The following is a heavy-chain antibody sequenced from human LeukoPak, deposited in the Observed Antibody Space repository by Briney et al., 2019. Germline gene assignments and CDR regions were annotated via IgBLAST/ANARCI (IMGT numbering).Heavy chain of an antibody. V-gene: IGHV3-7*01. D-gene: IGHD6-25*01. J-gene: IGHJ4*02. CDR2: IKQDGSEK. CDR3: ARSNVGGWQRWGFHKDYYFDY. Sequence: PGGSLRLSCAASGFTFSSYWMSWVRQAPGKGLEWVANIKQDGSEKYYVDSVRGRFTISRDNAKNSLYLQMNSLRAEDTAVYYCARSNVGGWQRWGFHKDYYFDYWGQGTLVTVSS. CDR1: GFTFSSYW.